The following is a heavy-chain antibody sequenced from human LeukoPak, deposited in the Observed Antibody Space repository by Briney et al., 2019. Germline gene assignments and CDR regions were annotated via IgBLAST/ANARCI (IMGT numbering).Heavy chain of an antibody. J-gene: IGHJ3*02. Sequence: GGSLILSCAASGFTVSSNYMSWVRQAPGKGLEWVSVIYSGGTTYYADSVKGRFTISRDNSNNTLYLQMHSLRAEDTAVYYCARGPVTKFEIWGQGTILTVSS. D-gene: IGHD4-17*01. CDR2: IYSGGTT. CDR1: GFTVSSNY. CDR3: ARGPVTKFEI. V-gene: IGHV3-53*01.